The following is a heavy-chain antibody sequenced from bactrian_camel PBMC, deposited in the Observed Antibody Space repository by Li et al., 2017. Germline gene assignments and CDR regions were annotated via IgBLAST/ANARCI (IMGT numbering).Heavy chain of an antibody. V-gene: IGHV3S53*01. Sequence: HVQLVESGGGAVQAGGSLRLSCAASGYSDSTFCMAWFRQVAGKNREAVATVDTAGKVTYANSVKGRFTVSKDNAKNMVYLQMNTLKPEDSAVYHCAKGVLLPRELTSPGTQVTVS. D-gene: IGHD3*01. CDR1: GYSDSTFC. J-gene: IGHJ4*01. CDR2: VDTAGKV.